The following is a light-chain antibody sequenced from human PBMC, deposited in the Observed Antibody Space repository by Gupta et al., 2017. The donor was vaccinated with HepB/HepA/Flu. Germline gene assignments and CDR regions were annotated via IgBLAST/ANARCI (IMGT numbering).Light chain of an antibody. V-gene: IGLV3-1*01. J-gene: IGLJ2*01. CDR2: QDS. CDR3: QAWDSSTVL. Sequence: SYELTQPPSVSVSPGQTASITCSGDKLGDKYACWYQQKPGQSPVLVIYQDSKRPSGIPERFSSSNSGNTSTLTISGTQAMAEADYYCQAWDSSTVLFGGGTKLTVL. CDR1: KLGDKY.